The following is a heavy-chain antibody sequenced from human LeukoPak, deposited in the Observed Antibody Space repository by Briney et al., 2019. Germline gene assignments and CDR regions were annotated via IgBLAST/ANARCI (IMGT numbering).Heavy chain of an antibody. D-gene: IGHD2-15*01. J-gene: IGHJ3*02. V-gene: IGHV1-2*02. CDR2: INPNSGGT. CDR1: GYTFTGYY. CDR3: ARGYCSGGSCYNAFDI. Sequence: ASVKVSCKAFGYTFTGYYMHWVRQAPGQGLEWMGWINPNSGGTNYAQKFQGRVTMTRDTSISTAYMELSRLRSDDTAVYYCARGYCSGGSCYNAFDIWGQGTMVTVSS.